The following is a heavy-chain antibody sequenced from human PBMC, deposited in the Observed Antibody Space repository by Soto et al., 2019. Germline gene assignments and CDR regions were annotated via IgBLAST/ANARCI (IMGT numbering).Heavy chain of an antibody. Sequence: SVKVSCKASGGTFSSYAISWVRQAPGQGLEWMGGIIPIFGTANYAQKFQGRVTITADESTSTAYMELSSLRSEDTAVYYCARGYSSGYYGYYYGMDVWGQGTTVTVSS. CDR2: IIPIFGTA. CDR3: ARGYSSGYYGYYYGMDV. D-gene: IGHD3-22*01. CDR1: GGTFSSYA. V-gene: IGHV1-69*13. J-gene: IGHJ6*02.